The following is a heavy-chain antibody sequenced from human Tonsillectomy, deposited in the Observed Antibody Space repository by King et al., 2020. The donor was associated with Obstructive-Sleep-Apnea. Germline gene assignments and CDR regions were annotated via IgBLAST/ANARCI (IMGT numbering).Heavy chain of an antibody. Sequence: VQLVESGAEVKKPGASVKVSCKASGYTFTGYYMHWVRQAPGQGLEWMGWINPNSGGTNYAQKFQGRVTMTRDTSTSTAYMELSRLRSDDTAVYYCARDLGYCSSTSCYNWFDPWGQGTLVTVSS. V-gene: IGHV1-2*02. CDR3: ARDLGYCSSTSCYNWFDP. CDR1: GYTFTGYY. D-gene: IGHD2-2*01. J-gene: IGHJ5*02. CDR2: INPNSGGT.